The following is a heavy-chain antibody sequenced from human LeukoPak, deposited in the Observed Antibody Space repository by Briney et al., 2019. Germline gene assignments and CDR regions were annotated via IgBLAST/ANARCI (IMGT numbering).Heavy chain of an antibody. D-gene: IGHD1-1*01. J-gene: IGHJ6*02. Sequence: SETLSLNCAVYGGSFSGYYWSWIRQPPGKELEWIGEINHSGSTNYNPSLKSRVTISVDTSKNQFSLKLSSVTAADTAVYYCARVGGTNYYYYGMDVWGQGTTVTVSS. CDR1: GGSFSGYY. V-gene: IGHV4-34*01. CDR2: INHSGST. CDR3: ARVGGTNYYYYGMDV.